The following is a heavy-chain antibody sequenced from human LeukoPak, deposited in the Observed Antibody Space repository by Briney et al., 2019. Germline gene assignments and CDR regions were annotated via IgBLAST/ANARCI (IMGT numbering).Heavy chain of an antibody. CDR3: ATRSRVAGYFDY. V-gene: IGHV4-34*01. Sequence: SETLSLTCAVYGGSFSGYYWSWIRQPPGKGLEWIGEINHSGSTNYNPSLKSRVTISVDTSKNQFSLKLSSVTAADTAVYYCATRSRVAGYFDYWGQGTLVTVSS. J-gene: IGHJ4*02. CDR2: INHSGST. D-gene: IGHD6-19*01. CDR1: GGSFSGYY.